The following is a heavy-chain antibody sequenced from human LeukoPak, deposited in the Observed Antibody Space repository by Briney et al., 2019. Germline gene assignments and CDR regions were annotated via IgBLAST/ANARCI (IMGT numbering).Heavy chain of an antibody. V-gene: IGHV3-21*01. J-gene: IGHJ5*02. D-gene: IGHD6-13*01. CDR1: GFTFSSYS. Sequence: GGSLRLSCAASGFTFSSYSMKWVRQAPGQGLEWVSSISSSSSYIYYADSVKGRFTISRDNAKNSLYLQMNSLRAEDTAVYYCARDPSTYKAAAGTPPPWGQGTLVTVSS. CDR3: ARDPSTYKAAAGTPPP. CDR2: ISSSSSYI.